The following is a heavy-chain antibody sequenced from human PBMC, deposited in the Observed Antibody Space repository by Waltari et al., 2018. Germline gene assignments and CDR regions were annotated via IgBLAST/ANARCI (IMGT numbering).Heavy chain of an antibody. CDR3: ARGLDIVVVPAALETDY. D-gene: IGHD2-2*03. CDR2: INHSGST. V-gene: IGHV4-34*01. Sequence: QVQLQQWGAGLLKPSETLSLTCAVYGGSFSGYYWSWIRQPPGKGLEWIGEINHSGSTNYNPSLKSRVTISVDTSKNQFSLKLSSVTAADTAVYYCARGLDIVVVPAALETDYWGQGTLVTVSS. CDR1: GGSFSGYY. J-gene: IGHJ4*02.